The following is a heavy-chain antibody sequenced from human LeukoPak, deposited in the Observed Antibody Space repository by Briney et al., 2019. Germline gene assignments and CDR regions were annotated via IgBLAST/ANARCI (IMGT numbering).Heavy chain of an antibody. J-gene: IGHJ4*02. V-gene: IGHV1-18*01. CDR1: GYTFTSYD. CDR3: ARAVSSIAARGVSDY. Sequence: GASVKVSCKASGYTFTSYDINWVRQAPGQGLEWMGWISAYNGNTNYAQMLQGRVTMTTETSTSTAYMELRSLRSDDTAVYYCARAVSSIAARGVSDYWGQGTLVTVSS. CDR2: ISAYNGNT. D-gene: IGHD6-6*01.